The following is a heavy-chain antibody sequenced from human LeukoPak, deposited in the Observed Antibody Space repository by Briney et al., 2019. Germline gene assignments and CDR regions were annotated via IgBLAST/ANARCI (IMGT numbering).Heavy chain of an antibody. CDR1: GFTFSSYA. Sequence: GGSLRLSCAASGFTFSSYAMHWVRQAPAKGLEWVAVISYDGSNKYYADSVKGRFTISRDNSKNTLYLQMNSLRAEDTAVYYCARDRLVGLYYGMDVWGQGTTVTVSS. CDR3: ARDRLVGLYYGMDV. J-gene: IGHJ6*02. CDR2: ISYDGSNK. D-gene: IGHD2-2*01. V-gene: IGHV3-30-3*01.